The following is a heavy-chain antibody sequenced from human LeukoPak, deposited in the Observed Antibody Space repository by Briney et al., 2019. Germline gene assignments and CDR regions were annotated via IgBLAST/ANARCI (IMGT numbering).Heavy chain of an antibody. Sequence: PSETLSLTCTVSGGSISSGGYYWSWIRQHPGTGLEWIGYIYYSGSTYYNPSLKSRVTISVDTSKNQFSLKLSSVTAADTAVYYCARVPYYDSHWLDPWGQGTLVTVSS. CDR3: ARVPYYDSHWLDP. CDR1: GGSISSGGYY. V-gene: IGHV4-31*03. J-gene: IGHJ5*02. D-gene: IGHD3-22*01. CDR2: IYYSGST.